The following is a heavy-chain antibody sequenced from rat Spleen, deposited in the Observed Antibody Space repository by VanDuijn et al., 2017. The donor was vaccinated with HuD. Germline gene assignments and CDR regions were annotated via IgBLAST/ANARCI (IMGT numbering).Heavy chain of an antibody. D-gene: IGHD1-12*02. J-gene: IGHJ1*01. CDR2: ISYSGST. V-gene: IGHV3-1*01. Sequence: EVPLQESGPGLVKPSQSLSLTCSVTGYSITSNYWGWIRKFPGNKMEWMGYISYSGSTSYNPSLKSRISITRDTSKNQFFLQLNSVTTEDTATYYCARSSYYYDGSYYPYWYFDFWGPGTMVTVSS. CDR3: ARSSYYYDGSYYPYWYFDF. CDR1: GYSITSNY.